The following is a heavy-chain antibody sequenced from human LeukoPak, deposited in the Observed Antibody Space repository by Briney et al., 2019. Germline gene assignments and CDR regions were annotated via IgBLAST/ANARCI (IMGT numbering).Heavy chain of an antibody. CDR1: GGTFSSYA. Sequence: SVKVSCKASGGTFSSYAISWVRQAPGQGLERMGRIIPILGIANYAQKFQGRVTITADKSTSTAYMELSSLRSEDTAVYYCASSFAGGYCSSTSCLLFDYWGQGTLVTVSS. CDR3: ASSFAGGYCSSTSCLLFDY. V-gene: IGHV1-69*04. CDR2: IIPILGIA. J-gene: IGHJ4*02. D-gene: IGHD2-2*01.